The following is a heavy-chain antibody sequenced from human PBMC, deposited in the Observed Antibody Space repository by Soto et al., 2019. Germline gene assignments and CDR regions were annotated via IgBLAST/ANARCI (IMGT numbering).Heavy chain of an antibody. CDR3: ARPAPPSQH. V-gene: IGHV3-72*01. CDR2: SRNKANSYTT. J-gene: IGHJ1*01. CDR1: GFILSDHY. Sequence: EVQLVESGGGLVQPGGSLRLSCAASGFILSDHYMDWVRQAPGKGLEWVGRSRNKANSYTTEYVASVKGRFTISRDESKNHLYRQMTGRETEDAAVYYWARPAPPSQHWGQGTRVTVSS.